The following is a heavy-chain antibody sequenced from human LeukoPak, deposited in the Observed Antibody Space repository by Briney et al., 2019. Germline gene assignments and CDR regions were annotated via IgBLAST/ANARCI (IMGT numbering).Heavy chain of an antibody. CDR1: GFNFSTYI. D-gene: IGHD1-26*01. J-gene: IGHJ4*02. V-gene: IGHV3-21*01. CDR2: ISSSGTYI. CDR3: AKADGSHTLALDY. Sequence: PGGALRLSCAASGFNFSTYIMHWVRQAPGKGLEWVSSISSSGTYIYYADSVKGRFTISRDNSKNTLYLQMNSLKSEDTGVYYCAKADGSHTLALDYWGQGTLVTVSS.